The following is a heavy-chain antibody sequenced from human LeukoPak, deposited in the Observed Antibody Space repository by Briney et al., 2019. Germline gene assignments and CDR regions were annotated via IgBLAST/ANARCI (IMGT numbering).Heavy chain of an antibody. CDR1: GINFRGYW. J-gene: IGHJ4*02. CDR3: ASRTYLAY. CDR2: MKQDGSEK. Sequence: GGSLRLSCAVSGINFRGYWMAWVRQAPGKGLEWVANMKQDGSEKYYVDSVKGRFTISRDNAKNSLYLQMHSLRADDTAVYYCASRTYLAYWGQGTLVTVSS. V-gene: IGHV3-7*01.